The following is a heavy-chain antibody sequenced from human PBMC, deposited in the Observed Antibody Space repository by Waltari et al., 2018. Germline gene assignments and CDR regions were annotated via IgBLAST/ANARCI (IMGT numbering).Heavy chain of an antibody. V-gene: IGHV4-59*01. J-gene: IGHJ4*02. CDR1: GGSISSYY. CDR2: IYYSGST. D-gene: IGHD3-3*01. Sequence: QVQLQESGPGLVKPSETLSLTCTVSGGSISSYYWSWIRQPPGKGLEWIGYIYYSGSTNYNPSLKSRVTISVDTSKNQFSLKLSSVTAADTAVYYCARASTSYDFWSGYYRELNFDYWGQGTLVTVSS. CDR3: ARASTSYDFWSGYYRELNFDY.